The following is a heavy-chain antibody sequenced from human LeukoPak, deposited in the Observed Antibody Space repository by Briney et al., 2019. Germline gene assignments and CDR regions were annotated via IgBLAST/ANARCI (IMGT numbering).Heavy chain of an antibody. CDR2: INPNRGGT. CDR3: ARGPNCGGDCYHFDY. Sequence: AXXYTFTGYYMXWVRQAPGQGLEXMGWINPNRGGTNYAQKFQGRVTMTRDTSINTAYMELSRLRSDDTAVYYCARGPNCGGDCYHFDYWGQGTLVTVSS. D-gene: IGHD2-21*01. J-gene: IGHJ4*02. V-gene: IGHV1-2*02. CDR1: XYTFTGYY.